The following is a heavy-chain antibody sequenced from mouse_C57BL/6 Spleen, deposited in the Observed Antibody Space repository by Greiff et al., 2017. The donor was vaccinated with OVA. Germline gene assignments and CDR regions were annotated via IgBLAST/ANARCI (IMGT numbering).Heavy chain of an antibody. V-gene: IGHV2-2*01. CDR1: GFSLTSYG. D-gene: IGHD1-1*01. CDR3: ARNTEYYGSSPWYFDV. Sequence: VQLQQSGPGLVQPSQSLSITCTASGFSLTSYGVHWVRQSPGKGLEWLGVIWSGGSTDYNAAFISSLSISKDNSKSQVFFKMNSLQADDTAIYYCARNTEYYGSSPWYFDVWGTGTTVTVSS. CDR2: IWSGGST. J-gene: IGHJ1*03.